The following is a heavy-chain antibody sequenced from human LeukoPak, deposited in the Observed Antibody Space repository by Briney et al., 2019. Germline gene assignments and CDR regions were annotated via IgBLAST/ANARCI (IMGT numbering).Heavy chain of an antibody. CDR1: GYTFTSYG. J-gene: IGHJ5*02. D-gene: IGHD3-3*01. Sequence: GASVKVSCKASGYTFTSYGISWVRQAPGQGLEWMGGIIPIFGTANYAQKFQGRVTITADESTSTAYMELSSLRSEDTAVYYCARAPFSDFLNWFDPWGQGTLVTVSS. V-gene: IGHV1-69*13. CDR2: IIPIFGTA. CDR3: ARAPFSDFLNWFDP.